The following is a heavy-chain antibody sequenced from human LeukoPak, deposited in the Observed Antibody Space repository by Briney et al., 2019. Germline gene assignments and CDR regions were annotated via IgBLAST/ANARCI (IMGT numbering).Heavy chain of an antibody. CDR1: GGSISSYY. J-gene: IGHJ5*02. Sequence: TPSETLSLTCTVSGGSISSYYWSWIRQPPGKGLEWIGYIYYSGTTTYNPSLKSRVTISIDMSNNHFSLNLRSVTAADKAVYYCARDSGPWGVFDPWGQGTLVTVSS. CDR3: ARDSGPWGVFDP. D-gene: IGHD3-10*01. CDR2: IYYSGTT. V-gene: IGHV4-59*01.